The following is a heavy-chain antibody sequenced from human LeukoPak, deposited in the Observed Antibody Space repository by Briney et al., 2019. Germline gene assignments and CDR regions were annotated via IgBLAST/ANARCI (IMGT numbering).Heavy chain of an antibody. D-gene: IGHD3-10*01. CDR2: IYYSGYT. Sequence: PSETLSLTCTVSGGSISSYYWSWIRQPPGKGLEWIGYIYYSGYTNYNPSLKSRVTISVDTSKNQFSLKLSSVTAADTAVYYCARSTMVRGTYYMDVWGKGTTVTISS. J-gene: IGHJ6*03. CDR3: ARSTMVRGTYYMDV. V-gene: IGHV4-59*01. CDR1: GGSISSYY.